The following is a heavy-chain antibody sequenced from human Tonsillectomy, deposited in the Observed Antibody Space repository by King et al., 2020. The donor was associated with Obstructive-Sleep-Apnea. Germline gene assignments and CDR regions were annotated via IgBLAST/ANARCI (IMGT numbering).Heavy chain of an antibody. J-gene: IGHJ4*02. Sequence: QLQESGPGLVKPSQTLSLICTVSGGSISSGDYYWSWIRQPPGKGLGWIGYIYYSGSTYYNPSLKSRVTISIDTSKNQFSLKLSSVTAADTAVYFCARAVKTYYYDSSGLDYWGQGTLVTVSS. D-gene: IGHD3-22*01. CDR1: GGSISSGDYY. V-gene: IGHV4-30-4*01. CDR2: IYYSGST. CDR3: ARAVKTYYYDSSGLDY.